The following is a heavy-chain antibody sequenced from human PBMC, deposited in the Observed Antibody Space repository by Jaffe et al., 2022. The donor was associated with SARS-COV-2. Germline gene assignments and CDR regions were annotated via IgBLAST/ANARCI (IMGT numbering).Heavy chain of an antibody. J-gene: IGHJ6*02. CDR3: ARYGSVAGYYYYGMDV. CDR1: GGSISSGDYY. V-gene: IGHV4-30-4*01. Sequence: QVQLQESGPGLVKPSQTLSLTCTVSGGSISSGDYYWSWIRQPPGKGLEWIGYIYYSGSTYYNPSLKSRVTISVDTSKNQFSLKLSSVTAADTAVYYCARYGSVAGYYYYGMDVWGQGTTVTVSS. CDR2: IYYSGST. D-gene: IGHD1-26*01.